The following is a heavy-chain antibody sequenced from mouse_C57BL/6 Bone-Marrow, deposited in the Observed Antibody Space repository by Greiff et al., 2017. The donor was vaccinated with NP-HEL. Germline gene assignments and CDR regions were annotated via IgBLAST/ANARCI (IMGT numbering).Heavy chain of an antibody. V-gene: IGHV5-16*01. CDR2: INYDGSST. D-gene: IGHD1-1*01. J-gene: IGHJ1*03. CDR3: ARDQGYYYGSSYWYFDV. CDR1: GFTFSDYY. Sequence: VQLKESEGGLVQPGSSMKLSCTASGFTFSDYYMAWVRQVPEKGLEWVANINYDGSSTYYLDSLKSRFIISRDNAKNILYLQMSSLKSEDTATYYCARDQGYYYGSSYWYFDVWGTGTTVTVSS.